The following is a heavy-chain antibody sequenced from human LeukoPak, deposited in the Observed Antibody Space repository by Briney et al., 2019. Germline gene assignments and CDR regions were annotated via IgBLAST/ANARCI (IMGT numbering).Heavy chain of an antibody. CDR3: ARVEGTMIVSPIDY. CDR2: ISSNGGST. V-gene: IGHV3-64*01. D-gene: IGHD3-22*01. Sequence: GGSLRLSCAASGFTFSSYAMHWVRQAPGKGLEYVSAISSNGGSTYYANSVKGRFTISRDNSENTLYLQMGSLRAEDMAVYYCARVEGTMIVSPIDYWGQGTLVTVSS. J-gene: IGHJ4*02. CDR1: GFTFSSYA.